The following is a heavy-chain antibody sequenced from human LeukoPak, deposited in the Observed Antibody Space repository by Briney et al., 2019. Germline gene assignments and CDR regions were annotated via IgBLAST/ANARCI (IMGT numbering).Heavy chain of an antibody. CDR2: INADGSST. Sequence: GGSLRLSCAASGFTFGSYAMHWVRQAPGKGLVWVSRINADGSSTVHADYVKGRFTISRDNAKNTLYLQMNSLRAEDTAVYYCARGSNGVVVYWGQGTLVTVSS. V-gene: IGHV3-74*01. D-gene: IGHD4-17*01. CDR3: ARGSNGVVVY. CDR1: GFTFGSYA. J-gene: IGHJ4*02.